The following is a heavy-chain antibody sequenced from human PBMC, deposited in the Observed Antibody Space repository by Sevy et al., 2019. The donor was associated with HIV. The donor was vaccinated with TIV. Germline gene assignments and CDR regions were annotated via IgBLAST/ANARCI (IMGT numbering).Heavy chain of an antibody. CDR1: GGSVSSYF. Sequence: SETLSLSCTVSGGSVSSYFWSWIRQPPGKGLEWIGYIYYSGSTDYNPSLKSRVTISLDTSKNQFSLKLSSVTAADTAVYYCARESPYIAAAGKYYYYNGMDVWGQGTTVTVSS. D-gene: IGHD6-13*01. J-gene: IGHJ6*02. CDR2: IYYSGST. CDR3: ARESPYIAAAGKYYYYNGMDV. V-gene: IGHV4-59*02.